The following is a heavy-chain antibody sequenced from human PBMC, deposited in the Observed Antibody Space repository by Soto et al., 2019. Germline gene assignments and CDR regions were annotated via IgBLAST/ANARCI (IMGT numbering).Heavy chain of an antibody. J-gene: IGHJ6*02. CDR3: ARDMADFWSGSGGMDV. D-gene: IGHD3-3*01. CDR2: ISAYNGNT. Sequence: ASVKVSCKASGYTFTSYGISWVRQAPGQGLEWMGWISAYNGNTNYAQKLQGRVTMTTDTSTSTAYMELRSLRSDDTAVYYCARDMADFWSGSGGMDVWGQGTTVTVSS. CDR1: GYTFTSYG. V-gene: IGHV1-18*01.